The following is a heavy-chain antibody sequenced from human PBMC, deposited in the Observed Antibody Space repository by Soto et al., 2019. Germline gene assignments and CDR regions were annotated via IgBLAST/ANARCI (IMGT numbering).Heavy chain of an antibody. CDR2: INPSGGST. Sequence: QVQLVQSGAEVKKPGASVKVSCKASGYTFTSYYMHWVRQAPGQGLEWMGIINPSGGSTSYAQKFQGRVTMNRETATSPVYMELSRLRSEDTGVYYCAEASRWGGSGSYYNVDFDYWGQGTLVTVSS. CDR1: GYTFTSYY. V-gene: IGHV1-46*01. J-gene: IGHJ4*02. CDR3: AEASRWGGSGSYYNVDFDY. D-gene: IGHD3-10*01.